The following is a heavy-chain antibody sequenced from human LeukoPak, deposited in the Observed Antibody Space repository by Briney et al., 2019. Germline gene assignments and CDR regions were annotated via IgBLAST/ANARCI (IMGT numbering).Heavy chain of an antibody. CDR1: GYTFTAYY. V-gene: IGHV1-2*02. CDR3: ARGGTVTESWFDP. Sequence: ASVKVSCKASGYTFTAYYMHWVRQAPGQGLEWMGWINPNSGGTNYAQKFQGRVTMTRDTSISTAYMELSRLRSDDTAVYYCARGGTVTESWFDPWGQGTLVTVSS. J-gene: IGHJ5*02. CDR2: INPNSGGT. D-gene: IGHD4-17*01.